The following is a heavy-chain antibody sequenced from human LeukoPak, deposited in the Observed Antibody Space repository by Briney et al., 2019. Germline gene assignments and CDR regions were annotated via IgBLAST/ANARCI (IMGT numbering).Heavy chain of an antibody. CDR2: ISTYNDNT. D-gene: IGHD6-6*01. J-gene: IGHJ4*02. CDR1: GYTFTSYD. V-gene: IGHV1-18*01. Sequence: ASLKVSCKASGYTFTSYDISWVRQAPGQGLEWMGWISTYNDNTHYAQKLQGRVTMTTDTSTSTVYMELKSLRSDDTAVYYCARIQSRIIAARPGNPAFDCWGRGTLVTVSS. CDR3: ARIQSRIIAARPGNPAFDC.